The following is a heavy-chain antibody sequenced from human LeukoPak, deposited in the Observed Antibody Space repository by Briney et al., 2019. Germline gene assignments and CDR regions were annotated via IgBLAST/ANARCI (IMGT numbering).Heavy chain of an antibody. Sequence: SETLSLTCTVSGGSISSYYWSWLRQPPGKGLEWIGYIYYSGSTNYNPSLKSRVTISVDTSKNQFSLKLSSVTAADTAVYYCARVKGWTTYYFDHWGQGTLVTVSS. CDR1: GGSISSYY. D-gene: IGHD3/OR15-3a*01. V-gene: IGHV4-59*01. J-gene: IGHJ4*02. CDR2: IYYSGST. CDR3: ARVKGWTTYYFDH.